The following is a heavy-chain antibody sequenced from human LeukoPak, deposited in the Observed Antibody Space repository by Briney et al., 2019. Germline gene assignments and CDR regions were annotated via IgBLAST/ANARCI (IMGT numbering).Heavy chain of an antibody. V-gene: IGHV3-23*01. CDR3: AKPLSLRDYGVIDAFDI. D-gene: IGHD4-17*01. CDR2: ISGSGGST. J-gene: IGHJ3*02. CDR1: GFTFSSYA. Sequence: GGSLRLSCAASGFTFSSYAMSWVRQAPGKGLEWVSAISGSGGSTYYADSVKGRFTISRDNSKNTLYLQMNSLRAEDTAVYYCAKPLSLRDYGVIDAFDIWGQGTMVTVSS.